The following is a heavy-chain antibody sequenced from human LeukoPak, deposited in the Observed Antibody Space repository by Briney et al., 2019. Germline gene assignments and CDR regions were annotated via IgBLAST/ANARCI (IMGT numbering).Heavy chain of an antibody. Sequence: ASVKVSCKASGYTFTSYGISWVRQAPGQGLEWMGWISAYNGNTNYAQKLQGRVTMTTDTSTSTAYMELRSLRSDDTAVHYCARDHVGQWLVPGVKYYYYYMDVWGKGTTVTVSS. J-gene: IGHJ6*03. CDR2: ISAYNGNT. CDR1: GYTFTSYG. V-gene: IGHV1-18*01. D-gene: IGHD6-19*01. CDR3: ARDHVGQWLVPGVKYYYYYMDV.